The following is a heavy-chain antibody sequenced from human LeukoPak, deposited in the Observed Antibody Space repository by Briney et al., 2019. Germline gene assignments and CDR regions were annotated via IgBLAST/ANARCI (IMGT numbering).Heavy chain of an antibody. D-gene: IGHD5-18*01. J-gene: IGHJ4*02. CDR2: IYPDDSDT. V-gene: IGHV5-51*01. CDR1: GYSFTSYW. CDR3: ARHVGLRYNYGQFDY. Sequence: GESLKISCKGSGYSFTSYWIGWVRQMPGKGLEWMGIIYPDDSDTRYSPSFQGQVTISADKSISTAYLQWSSLKASDSAMYYCARHVGLRYNYGQFDYWGQGTLVTVSS.